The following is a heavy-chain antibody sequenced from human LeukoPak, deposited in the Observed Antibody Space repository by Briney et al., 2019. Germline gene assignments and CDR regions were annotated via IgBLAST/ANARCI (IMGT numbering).Heavy chain of an antibody. CDR3: ARRGLSDTTRVFYFDY. J-gene: IGHJ4*02. CDR2: ISSSSSYI. CDR1: GFTFSSYS. V-gene: IGHV3-21*04. D-gene: IGHD5-18*01. Sequence: GGSLRLSCAVSGFTFSSYSMNWVRQAPGKGLEWVSSISSSSSYIYYADSVKGRFTISRDNAKNSLYLQMNSLRAEDTALYYCARRGLSDTTRVFYFDYWGQGTLVTVSS.